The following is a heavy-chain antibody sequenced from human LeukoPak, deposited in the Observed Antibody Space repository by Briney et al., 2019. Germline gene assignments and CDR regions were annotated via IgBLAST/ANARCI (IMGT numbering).Heavy chain of an antibody. J-gene: IGHJ4*02. CDR2: IYYTGST. CDR3: ARDAYSSSHLDY. D-gene: IGHD6-13*01. Sequence: PSETLSLTCTVSGGSISSYYWSWIPQLPGKGLEWIGYIYYTGSTSYNPSLKSRVTISVDTSKNQFSLKLSSVTAADTALYYCARDAYSSSHLDYWGQGTLVTVSS. CDR1: GGSISSYY. V-gene: IGHV4-59*13.